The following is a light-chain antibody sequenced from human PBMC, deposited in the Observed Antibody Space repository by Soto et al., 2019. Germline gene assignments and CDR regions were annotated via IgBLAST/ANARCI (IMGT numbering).Light chain of an antibody. CDR1: QSVSSSY. Sequence: EIVLTQSPGTLSLSPGERATLSCRASQSVSSSYLAWYQQKPGQAPRLLIYGASSRATGIPDRLSGSGSGTDFTLTISRLEPVDFAVYYCQQYGSSLYTFGQGTKLEIK. CDR3: QQYGSSLYT. CDR2: GAS. V-gene: IGKV3-20*01. J-gene: IGKJ2*01.